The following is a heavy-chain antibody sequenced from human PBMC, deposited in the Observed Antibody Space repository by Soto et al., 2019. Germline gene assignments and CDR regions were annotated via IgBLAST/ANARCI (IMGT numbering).Heavy chain of an antibody. CDR2: IYYSGST. V-gene: IGHV4-61*01. CDR3: ERVRWELLKIWFDP. J-gene: IGHJ5*02. Sequence: SETLALTFTVSGGSVSSGSYYWSCIRQPPGKGLEWIGYIYYSGSTNYNPSLKSRVTISVDTSKNQFSLKLRSVAAADTAVYYCERVRWELLKIWFDPWGQGTLVPVYS. D-gene: IGHD1-26*01. CDR1: GGSVSSGSYY.